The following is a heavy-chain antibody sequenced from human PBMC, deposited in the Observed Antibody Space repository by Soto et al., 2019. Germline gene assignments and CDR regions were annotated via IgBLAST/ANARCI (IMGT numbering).Heavy chain of an antibody. V-gene: IGHV4-59*12. CDR1: GGSINNYY. J-gene: IGHJ4*02. D-gene: IGHD2-8*02. CDR3: ARDKITGLFDY. Sequence: SETLSLTCTVSGGSINNYYWSWMRQPPGKGLEWIGYISYSGSTNYNPSLKSRVSISVDTPKNQFSLKLTSVTAADTAVYYCARDKITGLFDYWGQGTLVTVSS. CDR2: ISYSGST.